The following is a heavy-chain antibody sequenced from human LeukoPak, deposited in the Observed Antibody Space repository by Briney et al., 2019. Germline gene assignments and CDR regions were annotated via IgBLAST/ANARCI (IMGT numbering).Heavy chain of an antibody. V-gene: IGHV4-4*07. Sequence: SETLSLTCTASGGSISSFYWSWIRQPAGKGLEWIGRGFASGSTIYNPSLKSRVTISVDESKNQFSLELKSVTAADTAVYYCARHDYSNYVRHWGQGTLITVSS. J-gene: IGHJ4*02. CDR1: GGSISSFY. CDR2: GFASGST. CDR3: ARHDYSNYVRH. D-gene: IGHD4-11*01.